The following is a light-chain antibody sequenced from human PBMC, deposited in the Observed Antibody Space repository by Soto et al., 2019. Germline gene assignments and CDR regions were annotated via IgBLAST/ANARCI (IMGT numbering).Light chain of an antibody. Sequence: QSALTQPASVSGSPGQSITISCSGTSSDVGGYNYVSWYQQHPGKAPKLMISDVSNRPSGVSNRFSGSKSGNTASLTISGLQAEDEADYYCSSYTSSSTLSYVFGTGTNVTVL. V-gene: IGLV2-14*01. CDR3: SSYTSSSTLSYV. J-gene: IGLJ1*01. CDR2: DVS. CDR1: SSDVGGYNY.